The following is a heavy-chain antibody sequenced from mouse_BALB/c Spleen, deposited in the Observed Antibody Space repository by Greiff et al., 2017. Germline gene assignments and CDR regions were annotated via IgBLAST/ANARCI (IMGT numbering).Heavy chain of an antibody. Sequence: QVQLQQSGAELARPGASVKLSCKASGYSFTDYYINWVKQRTGQGLEWIGEIYPGSGNTYYNEKFKGKATRTADKSSSTAYMQLSSLTSEDSADYFCARDYGFAYWGQGTLVTVSA. CDR2: IYPGSGNT. CDR3: ARDYGFAY. CDR1: GYSFTDYY. J-gene: IGHJ3*01. D-gene: IGHD2-4*01. V-gene: IGHV1-77*01.